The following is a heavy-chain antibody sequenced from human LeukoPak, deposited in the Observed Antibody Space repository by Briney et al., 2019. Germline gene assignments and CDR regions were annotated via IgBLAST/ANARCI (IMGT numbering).Heavy chain of an antibody. D-gene: IGHD3-3*01. J-gene: IGHJ6*03. V-gene: IGHV5-51*01. Sequence: GESLKISCKGSGYSFTSYWIGWVRQMPGKGLEWMGIIYPGASDTRYSPSFQGQVTISADKSISTAYLQWSSLKASDTAMYYCARHGVYDFWSGYYGPPHLYYMDVWGKGTTVTVSS. CDR1: GYSFTSYW. CDR2: IYPGASDT. CDR3: ARHGVYDFWSGYYGPPHLYYMDV.